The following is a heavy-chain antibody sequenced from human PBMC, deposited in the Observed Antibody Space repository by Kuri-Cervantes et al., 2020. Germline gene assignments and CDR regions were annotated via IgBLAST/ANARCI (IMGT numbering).Heavy chain of an antibody. J-gene: IGHJ5*02. V-gene: IGHV3-30*03. D-gene: IGHD4-23*01. CDR3: ARVLLKIPDYGGNWGWFDP. Sequence: GESLKISCAASGFTFSSYGMHWVRQAPGKGLEWVAIIPSGGSYTSYTDSVKGRFTISRDDSQNTLYLQMDSLSAEDTAVYYCARVLLKIPDYGGNWGWFDPWGQGTLVTVSS. CDR1: GFTFSSYG. CDR2: IPSGGSYT.